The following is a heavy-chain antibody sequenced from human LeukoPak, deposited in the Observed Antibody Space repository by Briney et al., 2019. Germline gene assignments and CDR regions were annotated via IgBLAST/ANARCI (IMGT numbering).Heavy chain of an antibody. CDR1: GFTFQGYW. J-gene: IGHJ4*02. D-gene: IGHD5-18*01. CDR2: IQQDGSEK. Sequence: GGSLRLSCAASGFTFQGYWMSWVRQAPGKGLEWVANIQQDGSEKKYVDSVKGRFTISRDNAKNSLYLQMDSLRAEDTAVYYCVRLRYTYGKNFGCWGQGTLVTVSS. CDR3: VRLRYTYGKNFGC. V-gene: IGHV3-7*01.